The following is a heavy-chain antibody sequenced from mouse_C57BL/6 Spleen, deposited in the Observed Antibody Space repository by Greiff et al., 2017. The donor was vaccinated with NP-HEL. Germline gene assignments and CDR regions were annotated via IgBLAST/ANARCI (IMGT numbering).Heavy chain of an antibody. D-gene: IGHD1-1*01. V-gene: IGHV1-55*01. CDR2: IYPGSGST. Sequence: VQLQQSGAELVKPGASVKMSCKASGYTFTSYWITWVKQRPGQGLEWIGDIYPGSGSTNYNEKFKSKATLTVDTSSSTAYMQLSSLTSEDSAVYYCARIYGRSYWYFDVWGTGTTVTVSS. CDR1: GYTFTSYW. J-gene: IGHJ1*03. CDR3: ARIYGRSYWYFDV.